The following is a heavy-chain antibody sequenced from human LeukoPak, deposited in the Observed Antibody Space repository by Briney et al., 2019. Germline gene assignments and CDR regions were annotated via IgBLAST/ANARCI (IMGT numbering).Heavy chain of an antibody. CDR1: GGTFSSYA. CDR2: IIPIFGTA. D-gene: IGHD3-3*01. V-gene: IGHV1-69*05. Sequence: SVKVSCKASGGTFSSYAISWVRQAPGQGLEWVGGIIPIFGTANYAQKFQGRVTITTDESTSTAYMELSSLRSEDTAVYYCARDAQYYDFWSGYYTNWFDPWGQGTLVTVSS. CDR3: ARDAQYYDFWSGYYTNWFDP. J-gene: IGHJ5*02.